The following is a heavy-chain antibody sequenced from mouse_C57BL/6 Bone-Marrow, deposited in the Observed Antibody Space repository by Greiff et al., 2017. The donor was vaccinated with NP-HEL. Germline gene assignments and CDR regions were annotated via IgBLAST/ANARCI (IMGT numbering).Heavy chain of an antibody. V-gene: IGHV1-42*01. Sequence: EVKLQQSGPELVKPGASVKISCKASGYSFTGYYMNWVKQSPEKSLEWIGEINPTSGGTTYNQKFKAKATLTVDKSSSPAYMQLKRLTAEDSAAEYCASHIYYYGRSYGGFAYWGQGTLVTVSA. CDR1: GYSFTGYY. D-gene: IGHD1-1*01. CDR2: INPTSGGT. J-gene: IGHJ3*01. CDR3: ASHIYYYGRSYGGFAY.